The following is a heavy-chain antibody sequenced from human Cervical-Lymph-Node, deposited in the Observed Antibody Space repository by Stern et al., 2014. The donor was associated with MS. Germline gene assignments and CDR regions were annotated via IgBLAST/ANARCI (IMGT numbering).Heavy chain of an antibody. Sequence: VQLVESGAEVKKPGSSVKVSCKASGGTFSIYAINWVRQAPGHGPEWMGGIIPIIGTANYAQNFQGRVTFTADESTSTTYMELSSLRSEDTAVYYCARDSRHYDASYYFDSWGQGTLVTVSS. CDR1: GGTFSIYA. CDR2: IIPIIGTA. CDR3: ARDSRHYDASYYFDS. V-gene: IGHV1-69*01. D-gene: IGHD3-16*01. J-gene: IGHJ4*02.